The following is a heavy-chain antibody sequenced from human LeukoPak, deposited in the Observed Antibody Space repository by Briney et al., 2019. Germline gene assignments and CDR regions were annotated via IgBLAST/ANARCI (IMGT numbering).Heavy chain of an antibody. V-gene: IGHV3-23*01. J-gene: IGHJ4*02. Sequence: GGSLRLSCAASGFTFSSYAMSWVRQAPGEGLEWVSAISGRGDSTYYADPVKGRLTVSRDNSKNTLYLQMNSLRAEDTAVYYCAKAPYSSSWYYFDYWGQGTLVTVSS. CDR2: ISGRGDST. CDR3: AKAPYSSSWYYFDY. D-gene: IGHD6-13*01. CDR1: GFTFSSYA.